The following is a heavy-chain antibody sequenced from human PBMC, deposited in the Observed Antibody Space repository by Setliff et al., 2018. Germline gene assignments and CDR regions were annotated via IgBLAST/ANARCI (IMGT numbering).Heavy chain of an antibody. Sequence: SETLSLTCNVSGDSISAASIMAWIRQPPGKGLEFIGYVYYSGAAKYDPSLKSRVTMSVDTSKNQFSLMLTSVTAADTAIYYCAGRPQNTPMGPCDYWGQGTLVTVSS. CDR1: GDSISAAS. V-gene: IGHV4-59*01. J-gene: IGHJ4*02. CDR3: AGRPQNTPMGPCDY. D-gene: IGHD5-18*01. CDR2: VYYSGAA.